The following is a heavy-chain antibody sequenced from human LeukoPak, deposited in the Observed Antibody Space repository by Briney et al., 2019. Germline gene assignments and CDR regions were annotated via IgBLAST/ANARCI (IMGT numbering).Heavy chain of an antibody. CDR2: ISAYNGNT. J-gene: IGHJ6*02. Sequence: ASVKVSCKASGYTFTSYGISWARQAPGQGLEWMGWISAYNGNTNYAQKLQGRVTMTTDTSTNTAYMELRSLRSDDTAVYYCARDGYSAIGNNYYYYGMDVWGQGTTVTVSS. CDR1: GYTFTSYG. CDR3: ARDGYSAIGNNYYYYGMDV. D-gene: IGHD2-2*01. V-gene: IGHV1-18*01.